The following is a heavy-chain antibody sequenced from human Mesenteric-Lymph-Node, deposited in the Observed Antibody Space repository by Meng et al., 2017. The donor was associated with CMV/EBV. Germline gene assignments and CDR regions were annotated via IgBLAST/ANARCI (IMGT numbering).Heavy chain of an antibody. CDR1: GFTFSSYG. J-gene: IGHJ4*02. CDR2: IRYDGSNK. V-gene: IGHV3-30*02. Sequence: GESLKISCASSGFTFSSYGMHWVRQAPGKGLEWVAFIRYDGSNKYYADSVKGRFIISRDNSKNTLYLQMNSLRAEDTAVYYCAKVPRAATWGYYDSSGSLYYFDYWGQGTLVTVSS. D-gene: IGHD3-22*01. CDR3: AKVPRAATWGYYDSSGSLYYFDY.